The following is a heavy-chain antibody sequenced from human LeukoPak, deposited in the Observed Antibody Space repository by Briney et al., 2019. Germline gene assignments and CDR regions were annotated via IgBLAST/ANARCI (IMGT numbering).Heavy chain of an antibody. Sequence: PGRSLRLSCAASGYSFWSYAMHWVRQAPGKELEYVSAISSNGGSIHYANSVKGRFTISRDNSKNTLYLQMDSLRAEDMAVYYCARDTCGCGSGWHLYWYFDLWGRGTLVTVSS. J-gene: IGHJ2*01. D-gene: IGHD6-19*01. CDR3: ARDTCGCGSGWHLYWYFDL. V-gene: IGHV3-64*01. CDR2: ISSNGGSI. CDR1: GYSFWSYA.